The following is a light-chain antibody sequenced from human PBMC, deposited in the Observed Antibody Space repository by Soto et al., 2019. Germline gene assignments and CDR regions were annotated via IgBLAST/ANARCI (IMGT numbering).Light chain of an antibody. CDR3: QHYGSSLWT. CDR1: QSISGNY. V-gene: IGKV3-20*01. CDR2: GPS. J-gene: IGKJ1*01. Sequence: EIVLTQSPATLSLSPGERATLSCRASQSISGNYFAWYQQKPGQAPRLLIYGPSSRATGIPARFSGSGSGTDFTLTISRLEPEDFAVYYCQHYGSSLWTFGQGPKVDIK.